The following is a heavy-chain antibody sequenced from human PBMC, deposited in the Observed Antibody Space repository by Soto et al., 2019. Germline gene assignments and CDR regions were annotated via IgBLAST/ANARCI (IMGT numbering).Heavy chain of an antibody. Sequence: PWGTVELTCAVQDESLGGCYCSWAGQRPGKGLEWIGEINHSGSTNYNPTLKSRATTSVDTSKNQFSLKLSSVTAADTAVYYFARAHGID. CDR2: INHSGST. CDR1: DESLGGCY. CDR3: ARAHGID. J-gene: IGHJ6*01. V-gene: IGHV4-34*01.